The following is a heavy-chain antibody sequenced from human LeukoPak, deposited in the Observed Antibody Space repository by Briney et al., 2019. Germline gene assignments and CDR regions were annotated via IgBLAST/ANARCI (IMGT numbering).Heavy chain of an antibody. V-gene: IGHV4-34*01. CDR3: ARDKTPGY. CDR2: INHSGST. J-gene: IGHJ4*02. Sequence: SETLSLTCIVSSGSISGYYWSWIRQPPGKGLEWIGEINHSGSTNYNPSLKSRVTISVDTSKNQFSLKLSSVTAADTAVYYCARDKTPGYWGQGTLVTVSS. CDR1: SGSISGYY.